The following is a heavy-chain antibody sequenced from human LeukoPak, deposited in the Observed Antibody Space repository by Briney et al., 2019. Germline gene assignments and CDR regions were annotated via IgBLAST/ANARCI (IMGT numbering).Heavy chain of an antibody. CDR2: IIPILGIA. D-gene: IGHD1-26*01. V-gene: IGHV1-69*04. Sequence: ASVKVSCKASGDTFTSYAISWVRQAPGQGLEWMGRIIPILGIANYAQKFQGRVTITADTSTSTAYMELSSLRSEDTAVYYCARDPPPIVGASTHPGAFDIWGQGTMVTVSS. J-gene: IGHJ3*02. CDR3: ARDPPPIVGASTHPGAFDI. CDR1: GDTFTSYA.